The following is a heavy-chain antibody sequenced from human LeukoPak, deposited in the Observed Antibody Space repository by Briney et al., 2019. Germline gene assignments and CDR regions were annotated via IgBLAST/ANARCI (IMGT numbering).Heavy chain of an antibody. D-gene: IGHD3-22*01. J-gene: IGHJ4*02. CDR3: ARDARYYYDSSGYYARGEADY. CDR2: INTYNGNT. Sequence: ASVKVPCKASGYTFTSYGIGWVRQAPGQGLEWMGWINTYNGNTDYAQKLQGRVTMTTDTSTSTAYMELRSLRSDDTAVYYCARDARYYYDSSGYYARGEADYWGQGTLVTVSS. CDR1: GYTFTSYG. V-gene: IGHV1-18*01.